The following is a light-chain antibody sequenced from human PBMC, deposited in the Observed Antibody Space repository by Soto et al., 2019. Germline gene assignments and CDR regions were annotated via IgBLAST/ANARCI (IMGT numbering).Light chain of an antibody. Sequence: SYELTQPPSVSVSPGQTARITCGGNNIGSKSVHGYQQKPGQAPVLVVYDDSDRPSGFPERFSGSNSGNTATVTISRVEAGDEADYYCKVWDRSSDHWVFGGGTKLTVL. CDR1: NIGSKS. CDR2: DDS. CDR3: KVWDRSSDHWV. V-gene: IGLV3-21*02. J-gene: IGLJ3*02.